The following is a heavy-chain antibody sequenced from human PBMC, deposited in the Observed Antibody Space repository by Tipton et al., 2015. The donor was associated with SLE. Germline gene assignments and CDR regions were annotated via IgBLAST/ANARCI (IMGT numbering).Heavy chain of an antibody. J-gene: IGHJ4*02. CDR1: GYSFTSYW. V-gene: IGHV5-10-1*01. CDR3: ARTPGGPYYFDY. CDR2: IDPSDSYT. D-gene: IGHD6-25*01. Sequence: QLVQSGAEVKKPGESLRTSCKGSGYSFTSYWISWVRQMPGKGLEWLGRIDPSDSYTNYSPSFQGHVTISADKSISTAYLQWSSLKASDTAMYYCARTPGGPYYFDYWGQGTLVTVAS.